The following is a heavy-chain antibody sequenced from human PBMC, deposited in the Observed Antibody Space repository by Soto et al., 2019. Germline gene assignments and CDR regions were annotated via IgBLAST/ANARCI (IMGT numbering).Heavy chain of an antibody. D-gene: IGHD6-13*01. V-gene: IGHV3-30*18. Sequence: QVQLVESGGGVVQPGRSPRLSCAASGFTFSNYGMHWVRQAPGKGLEWVTVISYDGSNKYYADSVRGRFTISRDNSKNTLSLQMNSLRAEDTAVYYCAKMKAPAGLYYFDYWGQGTLVTVSS. CDR3: AKMKAPAGLYYFDY. CDR1: GFTFSNYG. CDR2: ISYDGSNK. J-gene: IGHJ4*02.